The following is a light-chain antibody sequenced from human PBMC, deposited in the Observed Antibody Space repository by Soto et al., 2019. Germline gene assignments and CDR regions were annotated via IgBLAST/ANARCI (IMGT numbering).Light chain of an antibody. CDR3: GAWGGGLSAVA. CDR1: SSNIGNNF. J-gene: IGLJ2*01. CDR2: DDN. Sequence: QSVLTQPPSVSAAPGQKGTISCSGTSSNIGNNFVSWYQQLPGTAPKLLIYDDNVRPSGVPDRFSGSKSGTSATLGITGLQTGDEADYYCGAWGGGLSAVAFGGGTKLTVL. V-gene: IGLV1-51*01.